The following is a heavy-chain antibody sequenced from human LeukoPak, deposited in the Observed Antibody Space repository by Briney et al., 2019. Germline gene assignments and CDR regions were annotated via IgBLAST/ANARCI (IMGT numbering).Heavy chain of an antibody. Sequence: GGSLRLSCAAPGFTFSDYYMSWIRQAPGKGLEWVSYISSSGSTIYYADSVKGRFTISRDNAKNSLYLQMNSLRAEDTAVYYCASLAVADYFDYWGQGTLVTVSS. CDR3: ASLAVADYFDY. V-gene: IGHV3-11*04. J-gene: IGHJ4*02. CDR2: ISSSGSTI. CDR1: GFTFSDYY.